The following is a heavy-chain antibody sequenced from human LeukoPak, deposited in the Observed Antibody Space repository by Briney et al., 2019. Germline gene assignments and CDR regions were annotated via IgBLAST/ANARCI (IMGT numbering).Heavy chain of an antibody. Sequence: SETLSLTCTVSGGSISSYYWSWSRQPPGKGLEWIGYIYYSGSTNYNPSLKSRVTISVDTSKNQFSLKLSSVTAADTAVYYCAREAHYYDSSGYYLWFDPWGQGTLVTVSS. V-gene: IGHV4-59*01. CDR2: IYYSGST. CDR3: AREAHYYDSSGYYLWFDP. D-gene: IGHD3-22*01. J-gene: IGHJ5*02. CDR1: GGSISSYY.